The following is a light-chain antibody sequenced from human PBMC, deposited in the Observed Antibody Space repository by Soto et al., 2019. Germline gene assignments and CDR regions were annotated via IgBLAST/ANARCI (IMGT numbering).Light chain of an antibody. CDR1: QSISSF. CDR2: AAS. CDR3: QQSYSIWWT. J-gene: IGKJ1*01. V-gene: IGKV1-39*01. Sequence: DIQMTQSPSSLSTSVWGRVTISCRASQSISSFLNWFQQKPGKAPKLLIYAASSLQSGVPSRFSGSGSGTNFTLTIDSLQPEDFATYYCQQSYSIWWTFGQGTKVDI.